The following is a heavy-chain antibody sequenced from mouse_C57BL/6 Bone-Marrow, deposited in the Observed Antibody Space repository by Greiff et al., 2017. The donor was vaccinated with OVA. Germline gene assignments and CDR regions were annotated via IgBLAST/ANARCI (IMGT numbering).Heavy chain of an antibody. V-gene: IGHV1-81*01. J-gene: IGHJ1*03. D-gene: IGHD2-1*01. CDR3: ARTYGNYGLDWYFDV. CDR1: GYTFTSYG. Sequence: VQLQQSGAELARPGASVKLSCKASGYTFTSYGISWVKQRTGQGLEWIGEIYPRSGNTYYNEKFKGKATLTADKSSSTAYMELRSLTSEDSAVYFCARTYGNYGLDWYFDVWGTGTTVTVSS. CDR2: IYPRSGNT.